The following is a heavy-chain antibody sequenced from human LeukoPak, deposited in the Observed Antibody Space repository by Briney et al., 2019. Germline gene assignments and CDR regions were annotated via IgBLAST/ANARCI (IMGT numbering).Heavy chain of an antibody. J-gene: IGHJ3*02. CDR3: ARGSRVTTRLDAFDI. Sequence: GGSLRLSCAASGFTVSTNHMSWVRQTPGKGLEWVSTIYSGGSIYYADSVKGRFTISRDNSKNTLYLQMNSLRVEDTAVYYCARGSRVTTRLDAFDIWGQGTMVTVSS. D-gene: IGHD4-17*01. V-gene: IGHV3-53*01. CDR2: IYSGGSI. CDR1: GFTVSTNH.